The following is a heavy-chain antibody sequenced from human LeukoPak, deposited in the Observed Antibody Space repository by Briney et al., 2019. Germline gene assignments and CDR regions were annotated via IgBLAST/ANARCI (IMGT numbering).Heavy chain of an antibody. Sequence: KPSETLSLTCTVSGGSISSYYWNWIRQPPGKGLEWIGCIYYTGSTNYNPSLKSRVTISLDRSKNQFSLRLNSVTAADTAVYYCARGYCSGGSCYYFDLWGRGTLVTVSS. CDR2: IYYTGST. CDR3: ARGYCSGGSCYYFDL. D-gene: IGHD2-15*01. V-gene: IGHV4-59*01. CDR1: GGSISSYY. J-gene: IGHJ2*01.